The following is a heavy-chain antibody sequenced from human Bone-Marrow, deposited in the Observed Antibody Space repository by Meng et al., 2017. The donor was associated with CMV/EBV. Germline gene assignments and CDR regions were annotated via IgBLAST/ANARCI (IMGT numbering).Heavy chain of an antibody. J-gene: IGHJ4*02. CDR3: AREASCSSTSCYTMVYFDY. CDR1: GYTFTGYY. CDR2: INPNSGGQ. Sequence: ASVKVSCKASGYTFTGYYMHWVRQAPGQGLEWMGWINPNSGGQNYAQKFQGRVTMTRDTSISTAYMELSRLRSDDTAVYYCAREASCSSTSCYTMVYFDYWGQGTLVTVSS. D-gene: IGHD2-2*02. V-gene: IGHV1-2*02.